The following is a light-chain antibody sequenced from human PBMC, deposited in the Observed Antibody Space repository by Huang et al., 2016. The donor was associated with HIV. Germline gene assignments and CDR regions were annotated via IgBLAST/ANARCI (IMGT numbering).Light chain of an antibody. CDR1: QSITTY. V-gene: IGKV1-39*01. Sequence: IQMTQSPTSLSASVGDRVSIVCRASQSITTYLNWYQQKPGKAPKLLISSVSTLHSGVPSRFSGSGSGTEFTLTIRGLQLDDFATYYCQQSYSALSSFGPGTRL. J-gene: IGKJ5*01. CDR2: SVS. CDR3: QQSYSALSS.